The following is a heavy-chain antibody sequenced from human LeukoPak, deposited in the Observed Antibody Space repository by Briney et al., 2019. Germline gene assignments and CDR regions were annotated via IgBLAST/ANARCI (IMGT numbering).Heavy chain of an antibody. D-gene: IGHD3-10*01. V-gene: IGHV1-69-2*01. CDR3: TTDRVDRSFDV. J-gene: IGHJ6*04. Sequence: ASVKISCKASGYTFSDYNIHWVQYAPGKGLEWMGRIDTEDGETIYAERFQGRVTITADTSTNTAYKELTSLRSDDTAVYYCTTDRVDRSFDVWGKGTAVSVSS. CDR1: GYTFSDYN. CDR2: IDTEDGET.